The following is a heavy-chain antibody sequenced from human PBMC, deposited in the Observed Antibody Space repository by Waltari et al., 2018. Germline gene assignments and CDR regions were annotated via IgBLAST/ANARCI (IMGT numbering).Heavy chain of an antibody. Sequence: QLQLQESGPGLVKPSETLSLTCTVSGGSISSSSYYWGWIRQPPGKGLEWIGSIYYSGSTSYNPSLKSRVTISVDTSKNQFSLKLSSVTAADTAVYYCARGRPRYGSGMARPFDIWGQGTMVTVSS. D-gene: IGHD3-10*01. J-gene: IGHJ3*02. CDR1: GGSISSSSYY. CDR3: ARGRPRYGSGMARPFDI. V-gene: IGHV4-39*07. CDR2: IYYSGST.